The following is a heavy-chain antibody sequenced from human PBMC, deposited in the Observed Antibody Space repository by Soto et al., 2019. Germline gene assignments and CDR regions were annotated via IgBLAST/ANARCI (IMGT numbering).Heavy chain of an antibody. CDR1: GGSFSGYY. CDR3: ARDLRYYYDSSGYYYDY. CDR2: INHSGST. V-gene: IGHV4-34*01. D-gene: IGHD3-22*01. Sequence: PSETLSLTCAVYGGSFSGYYWSWIRQPPGKGLEWIGEINHSGSTNYNPSLKSRVTISVDTSKNQFSLKLSSVTAADTAVYYCARDLRYYYDSSGYYYDYWAPGTLDTVSS. J-gene: IGHJ4*02.